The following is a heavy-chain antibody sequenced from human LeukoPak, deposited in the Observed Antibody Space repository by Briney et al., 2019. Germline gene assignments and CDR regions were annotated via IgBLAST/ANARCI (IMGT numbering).Heavy chain of an antibody. CDR1: GYTFTSYA. CDR2: INTNTGNP. CDR3: ARDYYDILTGYYGIIDY. V-gene: IGHV7-4-1*02. Sequence: ASVKVSCKASGYTFTSYAMNWVRQAPGQGLEWMGWINTNTGNPTYAQGFTGRFVFSLDTSVSTAYLQISSLKAEDTAVYYCARDYYDILTGYYGIIDYWGQGTLVTVSS. D-gene: IGHD3-9*01. J-gene: IGHJ4*02.